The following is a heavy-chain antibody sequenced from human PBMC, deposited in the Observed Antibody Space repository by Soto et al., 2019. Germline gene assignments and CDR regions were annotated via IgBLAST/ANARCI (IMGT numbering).Heavy chain of an antibody. CDR2: ISPRSGGT. CDR1: GYTFIDYY. V-gene: IGHV1-2*02. Sequence: ASVKVSCKASGYTFIDYYMHWVRQAPGQGFEWMGRISPRSGGTNYAQKFQGRVTMTWDTSINTAYMELSSLISEDTAVYYCARPPGYISDWYYFDLWGQGTQVTVSS. CDR3: ARPPGYISDWYYFDL. D-gene: IGHD3-9*01. J-gene: IGHJ4*02.